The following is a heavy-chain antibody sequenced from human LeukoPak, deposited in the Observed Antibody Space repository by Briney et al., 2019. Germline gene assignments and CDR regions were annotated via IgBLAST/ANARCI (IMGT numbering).Heavy chain of an antibody. Sequence: GGSLRLSCAASGFTFSTYSMNWVRRAPGKGLEWVSYISSSGSSMLYADSVKGRFTVSRDNAKNSLYLQMNSLRAEDTAVYYCAREVGASNFDYWGQGTLATVSS. CDR2: ISSSGSSM. J-gene: IGHJ4*02. CDR3: AREVGASNFDY. CDR1: GFTFSTYS. V-gene: IGHV3-48*01. D-gene: IGHD1-26*01.